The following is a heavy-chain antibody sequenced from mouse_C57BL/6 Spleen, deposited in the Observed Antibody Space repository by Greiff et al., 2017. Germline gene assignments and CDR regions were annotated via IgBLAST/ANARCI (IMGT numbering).Heavy chain of an antibody. V-gene: IGHV1-69*01. J-gene: IGHJ2*01. CDR2: IDPSDSYT. Sequence: QVQLQQPGAELVMPGASVKLSCKASGYTFTSYWMHWVKQRPGQGLEWIGEIDPSDSYTNYNQKFKGKSTLTVDKSSSTAYMQLSRLTSEDSAVYYCARVDSDYWGQGTTLTVSS. CDR1: GYTFTSYW. CDR3: ARVDSDY.